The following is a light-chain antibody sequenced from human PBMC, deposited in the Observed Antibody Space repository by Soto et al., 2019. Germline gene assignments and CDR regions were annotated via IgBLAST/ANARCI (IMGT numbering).Light chain of an antibody. CDR3: RQFTHWPWT. CDR1: QSLVYSDGNTY. V-gene: IGKV2-30*01. CDR2: KVS. J-gene: IGKJ1*01. Sequence: GTTQSALSLPVTLAQPASISCRSSQSLVYSDGNTYLNWFQRRPGQSPRRLIYKVSDRDSGVPDRFRVSGSGTDFTLNFSRVEAEDVGVYYCRQFTHWPWTFGQGTKVDIK.